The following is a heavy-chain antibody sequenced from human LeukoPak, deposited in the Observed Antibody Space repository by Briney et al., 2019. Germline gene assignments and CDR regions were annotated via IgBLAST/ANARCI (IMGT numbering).Heavy chain of an antibody. CDR2: INHSGST. V-gene: IGHV4-34*01. Sequence: SETLSLTCAVYGGSFSGYYWSWIRQPPGKGLEWIGEINHSGSTNYNPSLKSRVTISVDTSKNQFSLKLSSVTAADTAVYYCARQAGDFGDYGANWFDPWGQGTLVTVSS. J-gene: IGHJ5*02. D-gene: IGHD4-17*01. CDR3: ARQAGDFGDYGANWFDP. CDR1: GGSFSGYY.